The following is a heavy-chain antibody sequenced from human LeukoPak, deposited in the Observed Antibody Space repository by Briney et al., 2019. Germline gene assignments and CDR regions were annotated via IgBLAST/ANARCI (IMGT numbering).Heavy chain of an antibody. V-gene: IGHV1-2*02. CDR2: INPNSGGT. D-gene: IGHD6-6*01. CDR3: ARKSAARKTSEFDY. J-gene: IGHJ4*02. Sequence: ASVTVSCTASGYTFTVYYMNWVRQAPGQGLEWMGWINPNSGGTNYAQKFQGRVSMTSDTSISTAYMELSSLRSDDTAVYYCARKSAARKTSEFDYWGQGTLVTVSS. CDR1: GYTFTVYY.